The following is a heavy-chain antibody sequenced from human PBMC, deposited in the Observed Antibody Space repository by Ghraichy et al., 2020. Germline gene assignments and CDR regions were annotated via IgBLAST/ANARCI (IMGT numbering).Heavy chain of an antibody. V-gene: IGHV4-34*01. D-gene: IGHD2-2*01. CDR1: GGSFSGYY. CDR2: INHSGST. J-gene: IGHJ6*02. Sequence: SETLSLTCAVYGGSFSGYYWSWIRQPPGKGLEWIGEINHSGSTNYNPSLKSRVTISVDTSKNQFSLKLSSVTAADTAVYYCARLHLGYCSSTSCPPFYYYYGMDVCGQGTTVTVSS. CDR3: ARLHLGYCSSTSCPPFYYYYGMDV.